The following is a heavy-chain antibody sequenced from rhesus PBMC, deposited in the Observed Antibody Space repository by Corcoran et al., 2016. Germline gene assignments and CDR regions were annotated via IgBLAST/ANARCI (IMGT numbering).Heavy chain of an antibody. CDR3: ARDAISLDV. CDR1: GVSLYGNS. CDR2: ISGNSEST. J-gene: IGHJ5-2*02. Sequence: QVQLQESGPGLVKPSETLALTCAVTGVSLYGNSCTWIRQSPGKGLDWIGYISGNSESTSYNPSLGGRITISKDTSQNQFSLMLTSVTAEDTAVYYCARDAISLDVWGRGVLVTVSS. V-gene: IGHV4-147*01.